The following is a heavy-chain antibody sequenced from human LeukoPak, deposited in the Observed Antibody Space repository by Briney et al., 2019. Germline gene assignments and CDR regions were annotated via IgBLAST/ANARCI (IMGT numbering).Heavy chain of an antibody. V-gene: IGHV3-23*01. Sequence: GGSLRVSCAASGFTFSSYAMSWVRQAPGNGLEWVSAISGSGGSTYYADSVKGRFTISRDNSKNTLYLQMNSLRAEDTAVYYCAKVRGYSNYVGAFDIWGQGTMVTVSS. J-gene: IGHJ3*02. D-gene: IGHD4-11*01. CDR2: ISGSGGST. CDR1: GFTFSSYA. CDR3: AKVRGYSNYVGAFDI.